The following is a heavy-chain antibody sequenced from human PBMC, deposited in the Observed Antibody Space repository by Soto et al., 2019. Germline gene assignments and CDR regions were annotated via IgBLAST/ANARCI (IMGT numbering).Heavy chain of an antibody. J-gene: IGHJ4*02. D-gene: IGHD2-15*01. CDR1: VGSFSGYY. CDR3: ARGTTDIVVVVAAPYYFDY. V-gene: IGHV4-34*01. Sequence: SETLSLTCAVYVGSFSGYYWSWIRQPPGKGLEWIGEINHSGSTNYNPSLKSRVTISVDTSKNQFSLKLSSVTAADTAVYYCARGTTDIVVVVAAPYYFDYWGQGTLVTVSS. CDR2: INHSGST.